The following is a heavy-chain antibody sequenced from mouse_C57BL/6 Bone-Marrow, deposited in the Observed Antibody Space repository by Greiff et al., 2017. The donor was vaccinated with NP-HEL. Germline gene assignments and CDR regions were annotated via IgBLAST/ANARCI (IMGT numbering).Heavy chain of an antibody. CDR3: ARHPPFDV. Sequence: EVKLVESGGDLVKPGGSLKLSCAASGFTFSSYGMSWVRQTPDKRLEWVATISSGGSYTYYPDSVKGRFTISRDNAKNTRYLQMSSLKSEDTAMYYCARHPPFDVWGTGTTVTVSS. J-gene: IGHJ1*03. V-gene: IGHV5-6*01. CDR2: ISSGGSYT. CDR1: GFTFSSYG.